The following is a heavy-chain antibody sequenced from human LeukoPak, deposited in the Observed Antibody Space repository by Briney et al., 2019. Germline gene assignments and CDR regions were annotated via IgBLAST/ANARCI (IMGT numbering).Heavy chain of an antibody. CDR2: VSYDGSDK. Sequence: GGSLRLSCAVSGFTFSNYGMLWVRQAPGKGLEWVAVVSYDGSDKHYADSVKGRFTISRDNSKSTLYLEMNSPRAEDTAVYYCARGVVATGYYFDYWGQGTLVTVSS. D-gene: IGHD2-21*01. CDR3: ARGVVATGYYFDY. V-gene: IGHV3-30*03. J-gene: IGHJ4*02. CDR1: GFTFSNYG.